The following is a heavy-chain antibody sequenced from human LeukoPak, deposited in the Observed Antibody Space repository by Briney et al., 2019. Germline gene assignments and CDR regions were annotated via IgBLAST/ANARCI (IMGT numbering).Heavy chain of an antibody. CDR1: GGSISSSSYY. CDR3: AREWDGYSIN. CDR2: IYYSGST. V-gene: IGHV4-39*07. D-gene: IGHD6-13*01. J-gene: IGHJ4*02. Sequence: SETLSLTFTVSGGSISSSSYYWGWIRQPPGKGLEWIGSIYYSGSTYYNPSLKSRVTISVDTSKNQFSLKLSSVTAADTAVYYCAREWDGYSINWGQGTLVTVSS.